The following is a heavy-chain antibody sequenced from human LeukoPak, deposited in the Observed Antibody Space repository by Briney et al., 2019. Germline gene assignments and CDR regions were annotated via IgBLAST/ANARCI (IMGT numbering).Heavy chain of an antibody. CDR2: ISGSGGST. D-gene: IGHD3-10*01. V-gene: IGHV3-23*01. CDR1: GFTFSSYA. CDR3: ARVFTMVRGVIISRILYYFDY. J-gene: IGHJ4*02. Sequence: PGGSLRLSCAASGFTFSSYAMSWVRQAPGKGLEWVSAISGSGGSTYYADSVKGRFTISRDNAKNSLYLQMNSLRAEDTAVYYCARVFTMVRGVIISRILYYFDYWGQGTLVTVSS.